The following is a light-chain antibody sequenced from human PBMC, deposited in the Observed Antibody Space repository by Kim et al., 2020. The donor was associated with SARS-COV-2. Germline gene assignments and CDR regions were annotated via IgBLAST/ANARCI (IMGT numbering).Light chain of an antibody. CDR1: QSVSNY. J-gene: IGKJ4*01. V-gene: IGKV3-11*01. CDR3: QQRSSWPLT. Sequence: EIVLTQSPATLSLFPGERATLSCRTSQSVSNYLVWYQQKPGQPPRLLIYDAFNRATGIPARFSGSGSRTDFTLTISSLETEDFAVYYCQQRSSWPLTFGGGTKVDIK. CDR2: DAF.